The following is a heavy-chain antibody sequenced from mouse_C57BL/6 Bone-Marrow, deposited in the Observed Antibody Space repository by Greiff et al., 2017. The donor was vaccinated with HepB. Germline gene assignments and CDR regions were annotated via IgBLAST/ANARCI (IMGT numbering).Heavy chain of an antibody. CDR2: IDPENGDT. V-gene: IGHV14-4*01. CDR1: GFNIKDDY. J-gene: IGHJ2*01. CDR3: TYGSSLFDY. D-gene: IGHD1-1*01. Sequence: EVQLVESGAELVRPGASVKLSCTASGFNIKDDYMHWVKQRPEQGLEWIGWIDPENGDTEYASKFQGKATITADTSSNTAYLQLSSLTSEDTAVYYCTYGSSLFDYWGQGTTLTVSS.